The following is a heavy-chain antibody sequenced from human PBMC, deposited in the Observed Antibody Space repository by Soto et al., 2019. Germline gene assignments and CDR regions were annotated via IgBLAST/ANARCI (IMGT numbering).Heavy chain of an antibody. CDR3: ARTHAHCSGGSCYSPWFDP. Sequence: SGGSLRLSCAASGFTFSSYSMNWVRQAPGKGLEWVSSISSSSSYIYYADSVKGRFTISRDNAKNQFSLKLSSVTAADTAVYYCARTHAHCSGGSCYSPWFDPWGQGTLVTVSS. CDR1: GFTFSSYS. V-gene: IGHV3-21*04. CDR2: ISSSSSYI. J-gene: IGHJ5*02. D-gene: IGHD2-15*01.